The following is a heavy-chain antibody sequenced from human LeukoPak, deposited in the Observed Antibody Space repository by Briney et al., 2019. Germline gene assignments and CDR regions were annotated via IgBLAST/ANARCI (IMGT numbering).Heavy chain of an antibody. CDR2: MSHDGSNK. D-gene: IGHD6-19*01. CDR1: GFTFSSYA. J-gene: IGHJ4*02. Sequence: GRSLRLSCAASGFTFSSYAMHWVRQAPGKGLEWVAVMSHDGSNKYYGDSVKGRFTISRDNSKNTLYLQMNSLRAEDTAVYYCAKLDSSGWSRPFDYWGQGTLVTVST. CDR3: AKLDSSGWSRPFDY. V-gene: IGHV3-30*18.